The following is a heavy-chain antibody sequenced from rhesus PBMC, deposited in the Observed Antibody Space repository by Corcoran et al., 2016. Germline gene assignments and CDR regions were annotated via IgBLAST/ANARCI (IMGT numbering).Heavy chain of an antibody. CDR1: GYSFTSYS. CDR2: FAHSNGNT. Sequence: QVQLVQSGAEVKKPGASVKLSCKASGYSFTSYSINWVRQAPGQGLEWMGWFAHSNGNTGDSQRFQGRVTMTRDTSTSTVYMELSSLRSEDTAVYYCARDCNYVAFDYWGQGVLVTVSS. J-gene: IGHJ4*01. CDR3: ARDCNYVAFDY. D-gene: IGHD1-26*01. V-gene: IGHV1-200*01.